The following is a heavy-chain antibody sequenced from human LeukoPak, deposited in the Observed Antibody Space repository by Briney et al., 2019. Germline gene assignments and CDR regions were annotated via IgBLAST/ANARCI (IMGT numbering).Heavy chain of an antibody. J-gene: IGHJ4*02. CDR3: AREGSYGYFDY. CDR1: GGSISSGGYY. V-gene: IGHV4-31*03. Sequence: SETLSLTCTVSGGSISSGGYYWSWIRQHPGKGLEWIGYIYYSGSTYYNPSLKSRVTISVDTSKSQFSLKLSSVTAADTAVYYCAREGSYGYFDYWGQGTLVTVSS. CDR2: IYYSGST. D-gene: IGHD5-18*01.